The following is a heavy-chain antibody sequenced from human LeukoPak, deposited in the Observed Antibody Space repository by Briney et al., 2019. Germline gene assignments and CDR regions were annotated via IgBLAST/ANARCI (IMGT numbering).Heavy chain of an antibody. J-gene: IGHJ3*02. Sequence: PSETLSLTCTVSGGSISTYYLSWIRQPAGKGLAWIGRIYTSGSTNYNPSLKSRVTMSVDTSKHQFSLKLSSVTAADTAVYYCARAGYSYGYDAFDIWGQGTMVTVSS. D-gene: IGHD5-18*01. CDR2: IYTSGST. CDR3: ARAGYSYGYDAFDI. CDR1: GGSISTYY. V-gene: IGHV4-4*07.